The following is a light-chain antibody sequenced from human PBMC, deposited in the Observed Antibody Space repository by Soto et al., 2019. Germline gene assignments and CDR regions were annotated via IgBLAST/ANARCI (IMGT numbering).Light chain of an antibody. J-gene: IGLJ1*01. CDR2: EVS. CDR3: CACTISSRYV. V-gene: IGLV2-14*01. CDR1: SSNVGGYNY. Sequence: QSALTQPASVSGSPGQSITISCTGTSSNVGGYNYVYWYQQHPGKAPKLLIYEVSNRPSGVSNRFSGSKSGNTASLTISGAEAEDEDDYHSCACTISSRYVFGTGTKLTVL.